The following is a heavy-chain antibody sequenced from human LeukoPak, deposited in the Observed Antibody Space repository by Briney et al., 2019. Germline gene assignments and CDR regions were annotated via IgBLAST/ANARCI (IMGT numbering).Heavy chain of an antibody. J-gene: IGHJ4*02. V-gene: IGHV3-23*01. CDR3: AKGQSRTGCRPKDFDY. Sequence: GGSLRLSCAASGFTFSSYVMSWVRQAPGKGLEWVSGISGSGGNTYYADSVKGRFTISRDNSKNTLYLQMNSLRAEDTAVYYCAKGQSRTGCRPKDFDYWGQGTLATVSS. D-gene: IGHD3/OR15-3a*01. CDR2: ISGSGGNT. CDR1: GFTFSSYV.